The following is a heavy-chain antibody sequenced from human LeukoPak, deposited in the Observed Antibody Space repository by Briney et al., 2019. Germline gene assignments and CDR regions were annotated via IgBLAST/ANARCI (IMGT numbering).Heavy chain of an antibody. CDR2: IKPDGSEA. V-gene: IGHV3-7*01. CDR3: AELGITMIGGV. CDR1: GFTFSSHW. J-gene: IGHJ6*04. D-gene: IGHD3-10*02. Sequence: GGSLRLSCAASGFTFSSHWMSWVRQAPGKGLEWVGNIKPDGSEAYHVDSVKGRFTISRDNAKNSLYLQMNSLRAEDTAVYYCAELGITMIGGVWGKGTTVTISS.